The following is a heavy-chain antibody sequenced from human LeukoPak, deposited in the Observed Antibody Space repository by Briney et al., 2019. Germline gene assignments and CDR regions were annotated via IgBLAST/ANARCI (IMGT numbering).Heavy chain of an antibody. V-gene: IGHV3-64*01. CDR1: GFNFNYYG. CDR2: IS. CDR3: ARSKEAAAGTTHPIAY. D-gene: IGHD6-13*01. J-gene: IGHJ4*02. Sequence: PGGSLRLSCAASGFNFNYYGMHWVRQAPGKGLEHISAISKGRFTISRDNSKNTLYLQMGSLTSEDTAVYYCARSKEAAAGTTHPIAYWGQGTLVTVSS.